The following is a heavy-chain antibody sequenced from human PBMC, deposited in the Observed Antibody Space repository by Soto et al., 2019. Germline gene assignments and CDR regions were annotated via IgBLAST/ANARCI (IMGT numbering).Heavy chain of an antibody. CDR3: AREFSGYEHFYYYYGMDV. CDR2: ISYDGSNK. J-gene: IGHJ6*02. CDR1: GFTFSSYA. Sequence: GGSLRLSCAASGFTFSSYAMHWVRQAPGKGLEWVAVISYDGSNKYYADSVKGRFTISRDNSKNTLYLQMNSLRAEDTAVYYCAREFSGYEHFYYYYGMDVWGQGTTVTVSS. D-gene: IGHD5-12*01. V-gene: IGHV3-30-3*01.